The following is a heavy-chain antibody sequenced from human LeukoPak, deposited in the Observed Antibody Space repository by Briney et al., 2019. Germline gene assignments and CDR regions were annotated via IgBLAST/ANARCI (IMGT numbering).Heavy chain of an antibody. CDR2: IWYDGSNK. D-gene: IGHD3-9*01. CDR1: GFTFSSYG. V-gene: IGHV3-33*01. Sequence: GRSLRLSCAASGFTFSSYGMHWVRQAPGKGLEWVAVIWYDGSNKYYADSVKGRFTISRDNSKNTLYLQMNSLRAEDTAVYYCAREPYYDILTGRLGAFDIWGQGTMVTVSS. CDR3: AREPYYDILTGRLGAFDI. J-gene: IGHJ3*02.